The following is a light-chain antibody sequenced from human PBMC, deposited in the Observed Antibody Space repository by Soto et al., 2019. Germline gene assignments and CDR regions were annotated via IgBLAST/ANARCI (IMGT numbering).Light chain of an antibody. V-gene: IGLV1-44*01. CDR2: NNN. CDR3: AAWDDSLNGYV. CDR1: SSNIGSNG. J-gene: IGLJ1*01. Sequence: QSVLTQSPSASGTRGQRVTISCSGSSSNIGSNGANWYQHLPGTAPKLLIYNNNQRPSGVPDRFSGSKSGTSASLAISGLQSGDEADYYCAAWDDSLNGYVFGIGTKLTVL.